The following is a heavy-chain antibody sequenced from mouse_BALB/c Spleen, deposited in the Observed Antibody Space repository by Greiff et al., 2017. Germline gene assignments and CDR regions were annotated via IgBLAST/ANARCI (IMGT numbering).Heavy chain of an antibody. Sequence: VKLVESGAELVRPGASVTLSCKASGYTFTDYEMHWVKQTPVHGLEWIGAIDPETGGTAYNQKFKGKATLTADKSSSTAYMELRSLTSEDSAVYYCTREASVYGSSSHWYFDVWGAGTTVTVSS. CDR2: IDPETGGT. V-gene: IGHV1-15*01. CDR1: GYTFTDYE. CDR3: TREASVYGSSSHWYFDV. D-gene: IGHD1-1*01. J-gene: IGHJ1*01.